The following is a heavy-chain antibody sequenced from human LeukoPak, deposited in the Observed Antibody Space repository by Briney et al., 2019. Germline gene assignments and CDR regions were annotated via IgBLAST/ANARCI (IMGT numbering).Heavy chain of an antibody. CDR1: GFTFSNYG. J-gene: IGHJ6*02. Sequence: GSLRLPCSASGFTFSNYGMNWVRQAPGKGLEGVAVISYDGSNKYYADSVKGRFTISRDNSKNTLYLQMNSLRAEDTAVYYCAKELRYYYGMDVWGQGTTVTVSS. CDR3: AKELRYYYGMDV. V-gene: IGHV3-30*18. CDR2: ISYDGSNK.